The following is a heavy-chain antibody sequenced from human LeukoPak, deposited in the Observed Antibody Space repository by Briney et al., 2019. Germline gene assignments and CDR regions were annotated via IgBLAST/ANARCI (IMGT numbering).Heavy chain of an antibody. CDR3: ARKNIVVPALYYYYYYMDV. V-gene: IGHV1-2*02. Sequence: ASVKVSCKASGYTFTGYYMHWVRQAPGQGLEWMGWINPNSGGTNYAQKFQGRVTMTRDTSISTAYMELSSLRSEDTAVYYCARKNIVVPALYYYYYYMDVWGKGTTVTVSS. D-gene: IGHD2-2*01. CDR1: GYTFTGYY. CDR2: INPNSGGT. J-gene: IGHJ6*03.